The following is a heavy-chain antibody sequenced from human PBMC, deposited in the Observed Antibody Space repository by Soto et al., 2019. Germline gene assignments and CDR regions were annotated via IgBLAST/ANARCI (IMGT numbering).Heavy chain of an antibody. J-gene: IGHJ4*02. D-gene: IGHD5-18*01. V-gene: IGHV3-7*04. CDR2: INQDGSEE. CDR3: TRGHTYGLY. CDR1: GFTFSNYW. Sequence: EVQLVESGGGLVQPGGSLRLSCAASGFTFSNYWMKWVRQAPGKGLEWVANINQDGSEEYYVDSVKGRFTISRDNAKNSLYLQMNSMTAEDTAVYYCTRGHTYGLYWGRGTLVTVSS.